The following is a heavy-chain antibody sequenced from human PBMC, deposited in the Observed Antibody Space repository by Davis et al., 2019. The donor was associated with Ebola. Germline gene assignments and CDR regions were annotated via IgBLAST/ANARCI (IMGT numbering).Heavy chain of an antibody. CDR3: AKGRDCTNGICYSDY. CDR2: ISYNGSDK. J-gene: IGHJ4*02. V-gene: IGHV3-30*18. CDR1: GFTFSSYV. Sequence: SLNLPCAASGFTFSSYVMHWVRQAPGKGLVWVAVISYNGSDKYYADSVKGRFTISRDNSRDTLYLQMNSMRAEDTAVYYCAKGRDCTNGICYSDYWGQGTLVTVSS. D-gene: IGHD2-8*01.